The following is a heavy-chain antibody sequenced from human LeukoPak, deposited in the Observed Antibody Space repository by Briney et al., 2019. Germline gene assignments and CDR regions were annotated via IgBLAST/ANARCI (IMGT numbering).Heavy chain of an antibody. J-gene: IGHJ5*02. CDR2: IIPILGIA. CDR1: GGTFSSYA. V-gene: IGHV1-69*04. D-gene: IGHD2-15*01. Sequence: SVKVSCKASGGTFSSYAISWVRQAPGQGLEWMGRIIPILGIANYAQKFQGRVTITADKSTSTAYMELSSLRSEDTAVYYCARSDCSGGSCNWFDTWGQGNLVTASS. CDR3: ARSDCSGGSCNWFDT.